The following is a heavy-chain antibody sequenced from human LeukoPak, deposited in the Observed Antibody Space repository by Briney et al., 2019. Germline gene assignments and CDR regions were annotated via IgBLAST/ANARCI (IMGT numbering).Heavy chain of an antibody. Sequence: SETLSLTCTVSGGSISSSSYYWGWIRQPPGKGLEWIGSIYYSGSTYYNPSLKSRVTISVDTSKNQFSLKLSSVTAADTAVYYCASDYGDSTLFDYWGQGTLVTVSS. CDR3: ASDYGDSTLFDY. CDR2: IYYSGST. D-gene: IGHD4-17*01. V-gene: IGHV4-39*01. J-gene: IGHJ4*02. CDR1: GGSISSSSYY.